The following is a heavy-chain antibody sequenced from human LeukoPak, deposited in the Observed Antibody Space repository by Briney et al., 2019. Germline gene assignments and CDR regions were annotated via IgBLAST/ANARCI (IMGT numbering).Heavy chain of an antibody. CDR1: GFTFSRYE. V-gene: IGHV3-48*03. CDR3: ARAQSTMYDY. D-gene: IGHD5/OR15-5a*01. Sequence: GGSLRLSCAASGFTFSRYEMNWVRQAPGKGLEWVSYISSSGSTIYYADSVKGRFTISRDNAKNLLYLQMNTLRAEDTAVYYCARAQSTMYDYWGQGTLVTVSS. J-gene: IGHJ4*02. CDR2: ISSSGSTI.